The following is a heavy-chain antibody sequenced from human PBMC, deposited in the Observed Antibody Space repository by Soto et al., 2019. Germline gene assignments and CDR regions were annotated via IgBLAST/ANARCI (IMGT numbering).Heavy chain of an antibody. CDR3: ARGRVPYYDFWSGYYTSNWFDP. J-gene: IGHJ5*02. CDR2: INHSGST. D-gene: IGHD3-3*01. CDR1: GGSFSGYY. Sequence: QVQLQQWGAGLLKPSETLSLTCAVYGGSFSGYYWSWIRQPPGKGLEWIGEINHSGSTNYNPSLKSRVTISVDTSKNQFSLKLSSVTAADTAVYYCARGRVPYYDFWSGYYTSNWFDPWGQGTLVTVSS. V-gene: IGHV4-34*01.